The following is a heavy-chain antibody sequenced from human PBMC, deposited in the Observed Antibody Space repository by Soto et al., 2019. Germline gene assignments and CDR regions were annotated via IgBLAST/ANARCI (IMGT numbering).Heavy chain of an antibody. D-gene: IGHD6-13*01. V-gene: IGHV1-18*01. Sequence: GASVKVSCKASGYTFTSYGISWVRQAPGQGLEWMGWISAYNGNTNYAQKLQGRVTMTTDTSTSTAYMELRSLRSDDTAVYYCACSSSWYTYYYYGMDVWGQGTTVTVSS. CDR3: ACSSSWYTYYYYGMDV. CDR2: ISAYNGNT. J-gene: IGHJ6*02. CDR1: GYTFTSYG.